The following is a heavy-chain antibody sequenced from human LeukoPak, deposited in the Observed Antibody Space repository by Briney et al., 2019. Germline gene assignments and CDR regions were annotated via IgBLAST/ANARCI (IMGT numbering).Heavy chain of an antibody. Sequence: GGSLRLSCAASGFTFSSYGMTWVRQAPGKGLEWVSSISVSGDSTYYADSVKGRFTLSRDNSKNTLYLQMNSLRVEDTAVYYCAKEWELLQDYWGQGTLVTVSS. V-gene: IGHV3-23*01. CDR3: AKEWELLQDY. CDR1: GFTFSSYG. D-gene: IGHD1-26*01. CDR2: ISVSGDST. J-gene: IGHJ4*02.